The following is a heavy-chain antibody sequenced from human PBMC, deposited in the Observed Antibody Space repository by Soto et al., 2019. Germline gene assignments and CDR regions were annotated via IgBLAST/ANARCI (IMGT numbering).Heavy chain of an antibody. CDR3: ARDLYYDSSGYYQYYFDY. V-gene: IGHV4-30-4*01. J-gene: IGHJ4*02. CDR1: GGSISSGDYY. Sequence: SETLSLTCTVSGGSISSGDYYWSWIRQPPGKGLEWIGYIYYSGSTYYNPSLKSRVTISVDTSKDQFSLKLSSVTAADTAVYYCARDLYYDSSGYYQYYFDYWGQGTLVTVYS. D-gene: IGHD3-22*01. CDR2: IYYSGST.